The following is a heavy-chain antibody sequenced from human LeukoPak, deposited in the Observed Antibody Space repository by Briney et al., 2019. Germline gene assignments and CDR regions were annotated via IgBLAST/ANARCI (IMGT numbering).Heavy chain of an antibody. Sequence: KPSENLSLTCAVYGVSFSGYYWSWIRQPPGKGLEWIGEINHSGSTNYNPSLKSRVTISVDTSKNQFSLKQSSVTAADTAVYYCARGNPGRLVQWLVRTNWYFDLWGRGTLVTVSS. D-gene: IGHD6-19*01. CDR2: INHSGST. CDR3: ARGNPGRLVQWLVRTNWYFDL. CDR1: GVSFSGYY. J-gene: IGHJ2*01. V-gene: IGHV4-34*01.